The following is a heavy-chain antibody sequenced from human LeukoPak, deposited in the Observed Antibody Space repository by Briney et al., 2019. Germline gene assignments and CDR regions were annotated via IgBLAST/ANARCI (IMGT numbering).Heavy chain of an antibody. CDR2: IYSCGST. J-gene: IGHJ4*02. D-gene: IGHD6-13*01. V-gene: IGHV3-66*01. CDR3: ASIPGYSSSFDA. CDR1: GFTVSSNY. Sequence: GGSLRLSCAASGFTVSSNYMSWVRQAPGKGLEWVSVIYSCGSTYYADSVKGRFTISRDNSKNTLYLQMNSLRAEDTAVYYCASIPGYSSSFDAWGQGTLVTVSS.